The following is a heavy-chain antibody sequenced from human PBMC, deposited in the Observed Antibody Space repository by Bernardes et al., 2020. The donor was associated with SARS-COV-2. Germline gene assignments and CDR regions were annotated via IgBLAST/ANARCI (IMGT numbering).Heavy chain of an antibody. J-gene: IGHJ4*02. CDR1: GFPLSSYG. CDR2: IWYDGSNK. CDR3: ARDCDGDCPPDY. Sequence: GGSLRLSCAASGFPLSSYGIHWVRQAPGKGLEWVAVIWYDGSNKYYADSVKGRFTISRDNSKNMVDLQMNSLRAEDTAVYYCARDCDGDCPPDYWGQGTLVTVSS. V-gene: IGHV3-33*01. D-gene: IGHD2-21*02.